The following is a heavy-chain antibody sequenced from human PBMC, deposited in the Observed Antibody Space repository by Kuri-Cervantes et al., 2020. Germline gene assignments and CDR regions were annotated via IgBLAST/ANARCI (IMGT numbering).Heavy chain of an antibody. J-gene: IGHJ6*02. CDR1: GFCFSTNG. D-gene: IGHD2-2*01. CDR2: ISYDGSNK. V-gene: IGHV3-30*03. CDR3: ARDLVVVPAATYGMDV. Sequence: GESLKISCAASGFCFSTNGMHWVRQAPGKGLEWVAVISYDGSNKYYADSVKGRFTISRDNSKNTLYLQMNSLRAEDTAVYYCARDLVVVPAATYGMDVWGQGTTVTVSS.